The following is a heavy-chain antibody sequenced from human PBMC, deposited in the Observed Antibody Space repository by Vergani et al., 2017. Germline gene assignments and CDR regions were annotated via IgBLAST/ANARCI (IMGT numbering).Heavy chain of an antibody. D-gene: IGHD3-10*01. J-gene: IGHJ3*02. CDR1: GFTFSSYA. V-gene: IGHV3-30-3*01. Sequence: QVQLVESGGGVVQPGRSLRLSCAASGFTFSSYAMHWVRQAPGKGLEWVAVISYAGSNTYYADSVKGRCTISRDNSKNTLYLQMNSLGAEDTAVYYCARDFHMVRGVIMPHGAFDIWGQGTMVTVSS. CDR2: ISYAGSNT. CDR3: ARDFHMVRGVIMPHGAFDI.